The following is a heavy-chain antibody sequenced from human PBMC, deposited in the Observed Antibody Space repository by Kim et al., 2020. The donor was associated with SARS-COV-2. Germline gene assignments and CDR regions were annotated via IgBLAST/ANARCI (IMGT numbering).Heavy chain of an antibody. CDR3: AKDQHRGWWEVTIFGMFIYYNGMDV. Sequence: GGSLRLSCAASGFTFDDYAMHWVRQAPGKGLEWVSGISWNSGNIGYADSVKGRFTISRDNAKNSLYLQMNSLRPEDTALYYCAKDQHRGWWEVTIFGMFIYYNGMDVWGQGTTVTVSS. CDR2: ISWNSGNI. V-gene: IGHV3-9*01. J-gene: IGHJ6*02. D-gene: IGHD3-3*01. CDR1: GFTFDDYA.